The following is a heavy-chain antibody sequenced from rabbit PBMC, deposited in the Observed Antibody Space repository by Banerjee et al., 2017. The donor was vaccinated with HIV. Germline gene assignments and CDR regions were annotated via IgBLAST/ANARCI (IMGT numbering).Heavy chain of an antibody. J-gene: IGHJ4*01. CDR1: GFDFSSSYW. CDR3: ARGYIAYSNSFNL. V-gene: IGHV1S45*01. CDR2: IRTGDGGT. Sequence: QQQLEESGGGLVKPGASLTLTCTASGFDFSSSYWISWVRQAPGKGLEWIACIRTGDGGTDYARWVNGRFTISKTSATTVTLEMNSLTAADTATYFCARGYIAYSNSFNLWGPGTLVTVS. D-gene: IGHD7-1*01.